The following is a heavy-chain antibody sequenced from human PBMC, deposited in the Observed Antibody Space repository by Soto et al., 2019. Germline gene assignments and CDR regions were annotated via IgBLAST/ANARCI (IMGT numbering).Heavy chain of an antibody. V-gene: IGHV3-23*01. CDR1: GFTFSSYA. D-gene: IGHD3-16*01. Sequence: PGGSLRLSCAASGFTFSSYAMSWVRQAPGKGLEWVSAISGSGGSTYYADSVKGRFTISRDNSKNTLYLQMNSLRAEDMAVYYCAKDPKYVPSPFDYWGQGTLVTVSS. J-gene: IGHJ4*02. CDR3: AKDPKYVPSPFDY. CDR2: ISGSGGST.